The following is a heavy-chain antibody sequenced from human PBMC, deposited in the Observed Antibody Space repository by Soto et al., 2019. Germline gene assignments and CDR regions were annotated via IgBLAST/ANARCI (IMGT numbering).Heavy chain of an antibody. J-gene: IGHJ4*02. CDR1: GYNFTHYY. Sequence: QVQLVQSGAEVKKPGASVRLSCKASGYNFTHYYVHWVRQAPGQGLEWMGMINPSGGSISCAQKFQGRVTMTRDTSSSTVYMELSSLRSEDTGVYYCARSLAYCSGGGCACWGQGTLVTVSS. D-gene: IGHD2-15*01. V-gene: IGHV1-46*01. CDR3: ARSLAYCSGGGCAC. CDR2: INPSGGSI.